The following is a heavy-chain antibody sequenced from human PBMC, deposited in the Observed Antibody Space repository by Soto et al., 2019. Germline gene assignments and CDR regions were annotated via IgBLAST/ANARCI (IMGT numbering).Heavy chain of an antibody. CDR3: ARIPVDTYMINWFDP. J-gene: IGHJ5*02. Sequence: SETLSLTCTVSGGSVSSGDYYWSWIRQPPGKGLEWIGYIYYSGSTNYNPSLKSRVSISLDTSKNQFSLRLTSVTAADTAVYYCARIPVDTYMINWFDPWGQGTLVTVPS. CDR1: GGSVSSGDYY. D-gene: IGHD5-18*01. V-gene: IGHV4-61*08. CDR2: IYYSGST.